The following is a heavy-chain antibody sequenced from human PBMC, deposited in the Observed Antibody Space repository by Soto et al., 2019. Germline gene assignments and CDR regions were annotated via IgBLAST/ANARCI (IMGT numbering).Heavy chain of an antibody. CDR1: GYTFTNYD. D-gene: IGHD3-10*01. Sequence: QVHLVQSGAEVKKPGASVKVSCKASGYTFTNYDINWVRQAPGQGLEWMGWISTYTGNTNYAQKLQGRVTMTSDTSTCTAYMGLRCLISDDTAGYYCAGGYYYGSGRRNPGGMGVWCRGTTVTDSS. V-gene: IGHV1-18*01. CDR2: ISTYTGNT. CDR3: AGGYYYGSGRRNPGGMGV. J-gene: IGHJ6*02.